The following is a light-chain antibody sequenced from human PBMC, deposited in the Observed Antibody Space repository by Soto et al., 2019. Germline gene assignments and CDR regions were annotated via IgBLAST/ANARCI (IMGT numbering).Light chain of an antibody. Sequence: IVLSQSPFTLSCSPVERATLSFIASQSVSISYLAWYQRKPGQAPRLLIYGASTRATGIPDRFSGSGSGTDFTLTISRLEPEDFAVYYCQHYGTSPSTFGRGTKVDIK. J-gene: IGKJ1*01. CDR3: QHYGTSPST. CDR2: GAS. V-gene: IGKV3-20*01. CDR1: QSVSISY.